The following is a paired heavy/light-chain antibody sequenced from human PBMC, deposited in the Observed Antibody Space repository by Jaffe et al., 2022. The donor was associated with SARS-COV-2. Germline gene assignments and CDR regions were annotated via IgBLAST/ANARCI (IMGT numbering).Heavy chain of an antibody. CDR2: ISYDGSNK. V-gene: IGHV3-30*04. CDR1: GFTFSSYA. D-gene: IGHD3-10*01. Sequence: QVHLVESGGGVVQPGRSLRLSCAASGFTFSSYAMHWVRQAPGKGLEWVAIISYDGSNKYYADSVKGRFTISRDNSKNTLYLQMNSLRGEDTAVYYCARAAGSYYRSWNDNWGQGTLVTVSS. CDR3: ARAAGSYYRSWNDN. J-gene: IGHJ4*02.
Light chain of an antibody. CDR3: QQYNSYYT. J-gene: IGKJ2*01. CDR2: KAS. Sequence: DIQMTQSPSTLSASVGDRVTITCRASQSISSWLAWYQQKPGKAPKVLIYKASSLESGVPSRFSGSGSGTEFTLTISSLQPDDFATYYCQQYNSYYTFGQGTKLEIK. V-gene: IGKV1-5*03. CDR1: QSISSW.